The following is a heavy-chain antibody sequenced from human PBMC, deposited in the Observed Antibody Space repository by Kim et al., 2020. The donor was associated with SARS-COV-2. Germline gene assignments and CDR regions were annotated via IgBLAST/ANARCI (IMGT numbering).Heavy chain of an antibody. V-gene: IGHV1-18*01. D-gene: IGHD2-15*01. CDR3: ARDLWRGGSSANDAFDI. Sequence: LQGRVTMTTDTSTSTAYMELRSLRSDDTAVYYCARDLWRGGSSANDAFDIWGQGTMVTVSS. J-gene: IGHJ3*02.